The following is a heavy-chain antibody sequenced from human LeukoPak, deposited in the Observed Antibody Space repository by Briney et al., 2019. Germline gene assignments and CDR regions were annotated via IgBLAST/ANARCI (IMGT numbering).Heavy chain of an antibody. D-gene: IGHD2-2*01. CDR1: GFTFSSYA. CDR3: ARGYCSSTNCFLDY. CDR2: ISFDENNK. V-gene: IGHV3-30-3*01. Sequence: PGRSLRLSCAASGFTFSSYAFHWVRQAPGKGLEWVATISFDENNKYYADSVKGRFTISRDNSKNTLYLQMSSLRAKDTAVYSCARGYCSSTNCFLDYWGQGTLVTVSS. J-gene: IGHJ4*02.